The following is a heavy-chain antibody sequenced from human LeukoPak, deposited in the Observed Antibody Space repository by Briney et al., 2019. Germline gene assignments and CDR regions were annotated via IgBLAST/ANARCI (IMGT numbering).Heavy chain of an antibody. Sequence: ASVKVSCKASGYTFTSYGISWVRQAPGQGLEWMGWISAYNGNTNYAQKLQGRVTMTTDTSTSTAYMELRSLRSDDTAVYYCARGGITRGYSYGSWLGYDAFDIWGQGTMVTVSS. V-gene: IGHV1-18*01. CDR1: GYTFTSYG. CDR3: ARGGITRGYSYGSWLGYDAFDI. CDR2: ISAYNGNT. J-gene: IGHJ3*02. D-gene: IGHD5-18*01.